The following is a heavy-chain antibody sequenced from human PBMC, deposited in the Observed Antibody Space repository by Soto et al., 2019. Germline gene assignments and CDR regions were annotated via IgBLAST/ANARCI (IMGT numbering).Heavy chain of an antibody. Sequence: GESLKISCKGSGYSFTIYWIGWVRQMPGKGLEWMGIIYPGDSDTGYSPSFQGQVTISADKSISTAYLQWSGLKASDTAMYYCARHGPRVYYDNSDYYYYGMNVWGQGTTVTVSS. V-gene: IGHV5-51*01. J-gene: IGHJ6*02. CDR1: GYSFTIYW. CDR2: IYPGDSDT. CDR3: ARHGPRVYYDNSDYYYYGMNV. D-gene: IGHD3-22*01.